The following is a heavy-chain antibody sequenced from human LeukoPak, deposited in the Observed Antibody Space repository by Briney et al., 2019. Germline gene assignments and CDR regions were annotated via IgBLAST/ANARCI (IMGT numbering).Heavy chain of an antibody. D-gene: IGHD2-21*01. J-gene: IGHJ4*02. CDR2: IHYDGKI. V-gene: IGHV3-53*01. CDR3: ASGDGYLQPY. CDR1: GFSFSGKF. Sequence: GGSLRLSCAASGFSFSGKFMSWVRQAPGEGLEWVSIIHYDGKIRYAGSVGGRFTIYRDDSENTLFLQMNSLRVDDTAVYFCASGDGYLQPYWGQGTLVTVSS.